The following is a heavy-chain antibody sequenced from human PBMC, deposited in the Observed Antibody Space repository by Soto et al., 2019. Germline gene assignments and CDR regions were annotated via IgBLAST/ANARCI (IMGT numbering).Heavy chain of an antibody. V-gene: IGHV4-34*01. CDR2: INHSGST. CDR1: GGSFSGYY. J-gene: IGHJ4*02. D-gene: IGHD5-18*01. Sequence: PSETLSLTCAVYGGSFSGYYWSWIRQPPGKGLEWIGEINHSGSTNYNPSLKSRVTISVDTSKNQFSLKLSSVTAADTAVYYCARVYTAMVYYFDYWGQGTLVTVSS. CDR3: ARVYTAMVYYFDY.